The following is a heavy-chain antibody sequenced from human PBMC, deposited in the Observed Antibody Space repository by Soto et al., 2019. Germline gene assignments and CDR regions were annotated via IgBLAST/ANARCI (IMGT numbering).Heavy chain of an antibody. Sequence: SETLSLSCTVSGDSISGYYWNWIRQPPGKGLEWIGYIYYSGSTRYNPSLKSRVTISVDTSKNQFSLKLRSVTAADTAVYFCARSSTTFTEVSDYWGQGTLVTVSS. CDR3: ARSSTTFTEVSDY. CDR2: IYYSGST. V-gene: IGHV4-59*01. CDR1: GDSISGYY. D-gene: IGHD1-7*01. J-gene: IGHJ4*02.